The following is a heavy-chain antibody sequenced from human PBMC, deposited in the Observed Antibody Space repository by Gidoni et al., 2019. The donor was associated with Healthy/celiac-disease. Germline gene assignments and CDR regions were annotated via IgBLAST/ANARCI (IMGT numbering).Heavy chain of an antibody. V-gene: IGHV1-24*01. CDR1: VYTLNELS. CDR2: FDPEDGET. CDR3: ATGHDWLRWKKDAFDI. D-gene: IGHD4-17*01. J-gene: IGHJ3*02. Sequence: QVQLVQSGAEVKTPGASVKVSCKVSVYTLNELSMHWVPQAPGKGLEWMGGFDPEDGETIYAQKFQGRVTMTEDTSTDTAYMELSSLRSEDTAVYYCATGHDWLRWKKDAFDIWGQGTMVTVSS.